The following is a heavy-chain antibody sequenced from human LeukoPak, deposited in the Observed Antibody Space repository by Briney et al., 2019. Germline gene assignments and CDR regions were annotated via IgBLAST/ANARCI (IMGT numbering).Heavy chain of an antibody. D-gene: IGHD3-3*01. CDR3: AAAPQPHYDFWSGYSL. CDR1: GFTFSSYG. V-gene: IGHV3-33*01. J-gene: IGHJ4*02. Sequence: GGSLRLSCAASGFTFSSYGMHWVRQAPGKGLEWVAVIWYDGSNKYYADSVKDRFTISRDNSKNTLYLQMNSLRAEDTAVYYCAAAPQPHYDFWSGYSLWGQGTLVTVSS. CDR2: IWYDGSNK.